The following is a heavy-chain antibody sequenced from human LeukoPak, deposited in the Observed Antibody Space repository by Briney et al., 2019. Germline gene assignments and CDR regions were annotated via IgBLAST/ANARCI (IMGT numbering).Heavy chain of an antibody. Sequence: AAVKISCKVSGYTFTDYYMHWVQQAPGKGLEWMGLVDPEDGETIYAEKFQGRVTITADTSTDTAYMELSSLRSEDTAVYYCATLSSPRPYYFDYRGQGTLVTVSS. D-gene: IGHD6-13*01. CDR2: VDPEDGET. CDR3: ATLSSPRPYYFDY. J-gene: IGHJ4*02. CDR1: GYTFTDYY. V-gene: IGHV1-69-2*01.